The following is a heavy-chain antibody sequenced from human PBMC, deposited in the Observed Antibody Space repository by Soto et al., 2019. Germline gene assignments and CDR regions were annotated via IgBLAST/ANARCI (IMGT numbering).Heavy chain of an antibody. CDR3: ARAGKRGYYDSRLSAFDI. J-gene: IGHJ3*02. Sequence: SETLSLTCAVYGGSFSGYYWSWIRQRPGKGLEWIGEINHSGSTNYNPSLKSRVTISVDTSKNQFSLKLSSVTAADTAVYYCARAGKRGYYDSRLSAFDIWGQGTMVT. CDR2: INHSGST. CDR1: GGSFSGYY. D-gene: IGHD3-22*01. V-gene: IGHV4-34*01.